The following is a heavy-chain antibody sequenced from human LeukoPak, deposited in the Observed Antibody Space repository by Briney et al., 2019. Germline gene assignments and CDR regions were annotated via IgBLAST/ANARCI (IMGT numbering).Heavy chain of an antibody. CDR2: IIPILGIA. D-gene: IGHD2-21*01. CDR3: ARDGRAYCGXXXXPWRHFDY. CDR1: GGTFSSYA. V-gene: IGHV1-69*04. Sequence: ASVKVSCKASGGTFSSYAISWVRQAPGQGLEWMGRIIPILGIANYAQKFQGRVTITADKSTSTAYMELSSLRSEDTAVYYCARDGRAYCGXXXXPWRHFDYWGQGTLVTV. J-gene: IGHJ4*02.